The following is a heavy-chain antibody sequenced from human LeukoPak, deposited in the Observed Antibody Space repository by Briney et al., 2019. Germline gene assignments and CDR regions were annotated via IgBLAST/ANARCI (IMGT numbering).Heavy chain of an antibody. J-gene: IGHJ5*02. CDR2: IRSSGSTI. Sequence: PGGSLRLSCAASGFSFSSYEMNWVRQAPGKGLEWVSYIRSSGSTIYYADSVKGRFTISRDNAKNSLYLQMNSLRAEDTAVYYCARVPPGDTMVRGAHFDPWGQGTLVTVSS. CDR1: GFSFSSYE. CDR3: ARVPPGDTMVRGAHFDP. D-gene: IGHD3-10*01. V-gene: IGHV3-48*03.